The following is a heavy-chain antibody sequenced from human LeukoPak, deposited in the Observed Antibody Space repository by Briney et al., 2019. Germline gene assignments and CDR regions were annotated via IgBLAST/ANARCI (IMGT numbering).Heavy chain of an antibody. CDR3: ARDQSVDSSSSPYYYYYYGVDV. CDR1: GYTFTGYY. J-gene: IGHJ6*02. D-gene: IGHD6-6*01. Sequence: ASVKVSCKASGYTFTGYYMHWVRQAPGQGLEWMGWINPNTGGTNYARKFQGRVTMTRDTSISTAYMELSRLRSDDTAVYYCARDQSVDSSSSPYYYYYYGVDVWGQGTTVTVSS. CDR2: INPNTGGT. V-gene: IGHV1-2*02.